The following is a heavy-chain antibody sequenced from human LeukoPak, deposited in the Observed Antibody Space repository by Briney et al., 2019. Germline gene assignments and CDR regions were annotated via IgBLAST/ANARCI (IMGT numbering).Heavy chain of an antibody. V-gene: IGHV3-48*01. J-gene: IGHJ4*02. D-gene: IGHD3-22*01. CDR1: GFTFSSYS. CDR2: ISSSSTTI. CDR3: ARESGRYDSPPDY. Sequence: GGSLRLSCSASGFTFSSYSMNWVRQAPGKGLEWVSYISSSSTTIYYADSVKGRFTISRDNAKNSLYLQMNSLRVADTAVYYCARESGRYDSPPDYWGQGTLVTVSS.